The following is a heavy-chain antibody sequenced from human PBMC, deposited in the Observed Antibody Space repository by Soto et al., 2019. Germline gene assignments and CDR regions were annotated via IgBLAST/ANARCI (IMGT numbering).Heavy chain of an antibody. V-gene: IGHV3-23*01. CDR2: IGDSGAGA. CDR3: TAAIWIYTWTQLWLKAPFDY. J-gene: IGHJ4*02. CDR1: GFTFSSYA. D-gene: IGHD5-18*01. Sequence: PGGSLRLSXAASGFTFSSYAMNWVRQAPGKGLGWVSGIGDSGAGASYGHSVKGRFTISRDNSKNTLYLQMNSLRPEDTALYYCTAAIWIYTWTQLWLKAPFDYWGQGALVTVSS.